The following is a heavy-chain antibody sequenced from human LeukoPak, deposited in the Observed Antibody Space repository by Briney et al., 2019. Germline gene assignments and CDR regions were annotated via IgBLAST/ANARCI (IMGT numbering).Heavy chain of an antibody. CDR3: ARDPLKVAVTGLDY. CDR1: GYTFTSYY. Sequence: ASVKVSCKASGYTFTSYYIHWVRQAPGQGLEWMGIFIPSGGSTSYAQKFQGRVTMTKDTSTSTVYMELSSLRSEDTAVYYCARDPLKVAVTGLDYWGQGTLVTVSS. V-gene: IGHV1-46*01. CDR2: FIPSGGST. J-gene: IGHJ4*02. D-gene: IGHD4-11*01.